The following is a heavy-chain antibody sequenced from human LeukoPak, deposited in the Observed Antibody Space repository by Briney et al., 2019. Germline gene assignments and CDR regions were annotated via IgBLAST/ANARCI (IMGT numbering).Heavy chain of an antibody. V-gene: IGHV3-23*01. CDR1: GFTFSSYG. CDR2: ISGSGGST. D-gene: IGHD3-10*01. Sequence: GGSLRLSCAASGFTFSSYGMHWVRQAPGKGLEWVSAISGSGGSTYYADSVKGRFTISRDNSKNTLYLQMNSLRAEDTAVYYCAKTVGSPYYFDYWGQGTLVTVSS. J-gene: IGHJ4*02. CDR3: AKTVGSPYYFDY.